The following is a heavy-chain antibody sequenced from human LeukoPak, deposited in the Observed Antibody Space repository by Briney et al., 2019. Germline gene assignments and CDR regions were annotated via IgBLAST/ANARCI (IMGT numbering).Heavy chain of an antibody. J-gene: IGHJ4*02. CDR3: ARYSTVTRYFDY. CDR2: IYHSGST. V-gene: IGHV4-30-2*01. CDR1: GVSISSDDYS. Sequence: SETLSLTCTVSGVSISSDDYSWSWIRQPPGKGLEWIGYIYHSGSTYYNPSLKSRVTISVDRSKNQFSLKLSSVTAADTAVYYCARYSTVTRYFDYWGQGTLVTVSS. D-gene: IGHD4-17*01.